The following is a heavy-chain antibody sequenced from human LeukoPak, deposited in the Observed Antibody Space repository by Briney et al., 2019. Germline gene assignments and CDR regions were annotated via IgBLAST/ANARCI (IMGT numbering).Heavy chain of an antibody. D-gene: IGHD2-15*01. Sequence: PGGSLRLSCAASGFTFDDYAMHWVRQAPGKGLEWVSGISWNSGSIGYADSVKGRFTISRDNAKNSLYLQMNSLRAEDTAVYYCAREGVVVAATYYYGMDVWGQGTTVTVSS. CDR2: ISWNSGSI. CDR1: GFTFDDYA. V-gene: IGHV3-9*01. J-gene: IGHJ6*02. CDR3: AREGVVVAATYYYGMDV.